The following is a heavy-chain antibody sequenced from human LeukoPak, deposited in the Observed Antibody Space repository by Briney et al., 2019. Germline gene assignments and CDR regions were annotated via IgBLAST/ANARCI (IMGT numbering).Heavy chain of an antibody. J-gene: IGHJ4*02. CDR1: GFTFSSYS. V-gene: IGHV3-21*01. Sequence: GGSLRLSCVASGFTFSSYSMNWVRQAPGKGLEWVSSISSSSSYKYYTDSVKGRFTISRDNAKDSLYLQMNSLRAEDTAVYYCARSAAGTYYWGQGTLVTVSS. D-gene: IGHD1-1*01. CDR3: ARSAAGTYY. CDR2: ISSSSSYK.